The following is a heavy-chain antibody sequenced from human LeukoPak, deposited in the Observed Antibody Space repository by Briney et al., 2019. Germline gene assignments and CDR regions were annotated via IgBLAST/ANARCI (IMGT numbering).Heavy chain of an antibody. V-gene: IGHV3-30-3*01. D-gene: IGHD6-19*01. J-gene: IGHJ4*02. CDR3: ARVVLSGWYSIDY. Sequence: GGSLRLSCAASKFTFSNYAMHWVRQAPGKGLEWVAVISYDGSNKYYADSVKGRFTISRDNSKNTLYLQMNSLRAEDTAVYYCARVVLSGWYSIDYWGQGTLVTVSS. CDR1: KFTFSNYA. CDR2: ISYDGSNK.